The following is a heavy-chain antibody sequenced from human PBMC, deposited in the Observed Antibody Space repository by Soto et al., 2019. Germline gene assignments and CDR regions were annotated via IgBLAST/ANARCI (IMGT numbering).Heavy chain of an antibody. V-gene: IGHV3-23*01. D-gene: IGHD5-18*01. CDR2: ISGSGGST. J-gene: IGHJ4*02. Sequence: LRLSCAASGFTFSSSAMSWVRQAPGKRLEWVSAISGSGGSTYYADSVKGRFTISRNNSKNTLYLQKNSLRAEDTAVYYCAKGRERGYSYGPIDYWGQGTLVTVSS. CDR1: GFTFSSSA. CDR3: AKGRERGYSYGPIDY.